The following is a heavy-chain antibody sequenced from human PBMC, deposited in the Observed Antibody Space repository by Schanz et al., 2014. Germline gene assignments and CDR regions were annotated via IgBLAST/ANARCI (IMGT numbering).Heavy chain of an antibody. J-gene: IGHJ4*02. V-gene: IGHV3-48*01. CDR2: ISSTSRAT. D-gene: IGHD2-2*02. CDR1: GFTFSSYA. Sequence: GQLVESGGGVVQPGRSLRLSCAASGFTFSSYAMHWVRQAPGKGLEWISYISSTSRATYYADSVKGRFTISRDNAKNSLYLQMNSLRAEDTAVYYCAGGEYQLLYGNWGQGTLVTVSS. CDR3: AGGEYQLLYGN.